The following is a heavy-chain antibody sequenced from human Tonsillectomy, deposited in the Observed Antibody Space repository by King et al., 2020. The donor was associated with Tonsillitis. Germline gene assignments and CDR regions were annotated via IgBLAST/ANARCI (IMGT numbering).Heavy chain of an antibody. CDR3: AGTGATFDF. CDR2: ISYTGRT. J-gene: IGHJ4*02. V-gene: IGHV4-31*03. D-gene: IGHD1-1*01. Sequence: QLQESGPGLVKPSQTLSLTCTVSGGSISSGGYYWSWIRQLPGKGLEWIGYISYTGRTYYNPSLKSRISISVDTSKDQFSLNLSSVTAADTAVYFCAGTGATFDFWGQGTLVAVSS. CDR1: GGSISSGGYY.